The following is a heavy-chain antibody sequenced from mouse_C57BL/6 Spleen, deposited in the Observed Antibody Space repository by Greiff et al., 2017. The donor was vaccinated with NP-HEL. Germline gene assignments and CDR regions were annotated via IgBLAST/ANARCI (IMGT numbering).Heavy chain of an antibody. CDR2: IYPGDGDT. V-gene: IGHV1-82*01. CDR1: GYAFSSSW. Sequence: QVQLQQSGPELVKPGASVKISCKASGYAFSSSWMNWVKQRPGKGLEWIGRIYPGDGDTNYNGKFKGKATLTADKSSSTAYMQLSSLTSEDSAVYFCATYYGSSYGWYFDVWGTGTTVTVSS. CDR3: ATYYGSSYGWYFDV. D-gene: IGHD1-1*01. J-gene: IGHJ1*03.